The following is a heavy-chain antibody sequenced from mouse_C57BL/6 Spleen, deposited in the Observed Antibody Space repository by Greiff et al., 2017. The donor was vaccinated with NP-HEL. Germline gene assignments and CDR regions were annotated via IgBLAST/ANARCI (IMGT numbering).Heavy chain of an antibody. D-gene: IGHD2-5*01. CDR2: ISDGGSYT. Sequence: EVKLVESGGGLVKPGGSLKLSCAASGFTFSSYAMSWVRQTPEKRLEWVATISDGGSYTYYPDNVKGRFTISRDNAKNNLYLQISHLKSEDCAMYYCARVGVINSWYFGVWGTGTTVTVSS. V-gene: IGHV5-4*03. J-gene: IGHJ1*03. CDR3: ARVGVINSWYFGV. CDR1: GFTFSSYA.